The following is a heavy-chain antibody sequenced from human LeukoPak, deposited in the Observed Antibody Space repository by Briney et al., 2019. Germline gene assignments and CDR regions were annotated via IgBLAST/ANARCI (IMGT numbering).Heavy chain of an antibody. CDR1: GGSISSYY. D-gene: IGHD4-17*01. V-gene: IGHV4-4*07. CDR2: IYTSGST. J-gene: IGHJ6*02. CDR3: ARARVGLRKYYYYYGMDV. Sequence: PSETLSLTCTVSGGSISSYYWSWIRQPAGKGLEWIGRIYTSGSTNYNPSLKSRVTMSVDTSKNQFSLKLSSVTAADTAVYYCARARVGLRKYYYYYGMDVWGQGTTVTVSS.